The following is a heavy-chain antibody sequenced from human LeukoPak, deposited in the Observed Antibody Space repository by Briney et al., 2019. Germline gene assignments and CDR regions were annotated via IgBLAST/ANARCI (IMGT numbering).Heavy chain of an antibody. CDR1: GGTFTSYA. V-gene: IGHV1-69*01. J-gene: IGHJ5*02. CDR3: TSHSSSWLGERYWFDP. D-gene: IGHD6-13*01. CDR2: IIPIFGTA. Sequence: SVKVSCKASGGTFTSYAISWVRQAPGQGLEWMGGIIPIFGTANYAQKFQGRVTITADESTSTAYMELSSLRSEDTAVYYCTSHSSSWLGERYWFDPWGQGTLVTVSS.